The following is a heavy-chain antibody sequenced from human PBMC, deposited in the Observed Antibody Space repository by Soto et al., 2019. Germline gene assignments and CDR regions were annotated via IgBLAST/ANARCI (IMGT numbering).Heavy chain of an antibody. D-gene: IGHD6-19*01. CDR2: IYYSGST. V-gene: IGHV4-31*03. CDR3: ARATVAGTLGSGY. Sequence: QVQLQESGPGLVKPSQTLSLTCTVSGGSISSGGYYWSWIRQHPGKGLEWIGYIYYSGSTYYNPSLKARVXXSXDXXKNQFSLKLRSVTAADTAVYYCARATVAGTLGSGYWGQGTLVTVSS. J-gene: IGHJ4*02. CDR1: GGSISSGGYY.